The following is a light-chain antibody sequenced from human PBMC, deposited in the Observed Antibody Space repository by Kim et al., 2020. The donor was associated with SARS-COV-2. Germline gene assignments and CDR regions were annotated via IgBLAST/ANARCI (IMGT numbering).Light chain of an antibody. CDR1: SGHSSYA. J-gene: IGLJ3*02. Sequence: ASVKLTCTLSSGHSSYAIAWHQQQQEKGPRYLMKLSSYDSHRKGDGIPDRFSGSSSGAVRYLTISSLQSEDEADYYCQTWGTGIRVFGGGTQLTVL. CDR2: LSSYDSH. V-gene: IGLV4-69*01. CDR3: QTWGTGIRV.